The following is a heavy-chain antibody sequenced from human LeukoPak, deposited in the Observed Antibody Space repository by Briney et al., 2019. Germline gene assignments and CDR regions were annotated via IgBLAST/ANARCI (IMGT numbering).Heavy chain of an antibody. CDR2: ISYDGSNK. J-gene: IGHJ6*02. D-gene: IGHD2-2*02. Sequence: VRSLRLSCAASGFTFSSYAMHWVRQAPGKGLEWVAVISYDGSNKYYADSVKGRFTISRDNSKNTLYLQMNSLRAEDTAVYYCARGYCSSTSCYTDYYYGMDVWGQGTTVTVSS. V-gene: IGHV3-30-3*01. CDR1: GFTFSSYA. CDR3: ARGYCSSTSCYTDYYYGMDV.